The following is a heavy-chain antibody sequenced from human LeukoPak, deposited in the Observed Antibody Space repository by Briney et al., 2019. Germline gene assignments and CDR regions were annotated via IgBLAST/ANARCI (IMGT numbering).Heavy chain of an antibody. Sequence: SETLSLTCTVSGGSISSSSYYWGWIRQPPGKGLEWIGGIYYSGSTYYNPSLKSRVTISVDTSKNQFSLKLSSVTAADTAVYYCARLFVGSSTGRSLDYWGQGTLVTVSS. CDR1: GGSISSSSYY. D-gene: IGHD6-13*01. V-gene: IGHV4-39*01. CDR3: ARLFVGSSTGRSLDY. J-gene: IGHJ4*02. CDR2: IYYSGST.